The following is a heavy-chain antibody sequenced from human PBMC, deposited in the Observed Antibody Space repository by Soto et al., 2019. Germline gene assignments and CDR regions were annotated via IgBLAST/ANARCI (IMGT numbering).Heavy chain of an antibody. CDR1: GFVFSSHW. CDR3: ARPRSMSSSGFDI. J-gene: IGHJ3*02. Sequence: EVQLVESGGGLVQPGGSLRLSCAASGFVFSSHWIHWVRQAPGQGPVGVSRISTDGSFTSYADFVKGRFTISRDNAKNTLYLQMNRLRGEDMAVYYCARPRSMSSSGFDILGQGTMVTVSS. D-gene: IGHD6-6*01. CDR2: ISTDGSFT. V-gene: IGHV3-74*01.